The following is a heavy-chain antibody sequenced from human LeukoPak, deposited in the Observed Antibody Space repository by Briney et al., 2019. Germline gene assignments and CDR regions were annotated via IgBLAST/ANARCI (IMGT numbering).Heavy chain of an antibody. Sequence: GGSLRLSCAASGFTFSSYDMTWVRQAPGKGLEWVSYISNSGNTIYYADSVKGRFTISRDNSLYLQMNSLRAEDTAIYYCARDERLLSFLKWGQGTLVTVSS. CDR3: ARDERLLSFLK. CDR2: ISNSGNTI. CDR1: GFTFSSYD. J-gene: IGHJ4*02. D-gene: IGHD3-3*01. V-gene: IGHV3-48*03.